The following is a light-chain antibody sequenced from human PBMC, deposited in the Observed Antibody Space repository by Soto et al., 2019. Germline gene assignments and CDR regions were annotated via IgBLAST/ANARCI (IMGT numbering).Light chain of an antibody. V-gene: IGKV3-20*01. CDR1: QSVGSSY. Sequence: NVLTQSPGTLSLSPGERATLSCRASQSVGSSYLAWYQQKPGQAPRLLIYSTSSRATGIPDRFSGSGSGTNFPLTTSRLEPEDFAVYYCQQYDSPIWTFGQGTKVEIK. J-gene: IGKJ1*01. CDR3: QQYDSPIWT. CDR2: STS.